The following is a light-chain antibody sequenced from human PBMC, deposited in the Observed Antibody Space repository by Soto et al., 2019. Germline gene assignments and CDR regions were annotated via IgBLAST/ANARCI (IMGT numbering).Light chain of an antibody. Sequence: QSALTQPASVSGSPGQSITISCTGTSSDVGSYNLVSWYQQHPGKAPKLMIYEGSKRPSGVSNRFSGSKSGNTASLTISGLQAEDEADYYCCSYAGSSTPHLAFGGGTKVTVL. CDR1: SSDVGSYNL. V-gene: IGLV2-23*01. CDR3: CSYAGSSTPHLA. CDR2: EGS. J-gene: IGLJ2*01.